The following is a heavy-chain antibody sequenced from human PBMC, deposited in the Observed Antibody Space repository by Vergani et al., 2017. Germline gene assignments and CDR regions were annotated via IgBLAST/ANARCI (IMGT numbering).Heavy chain of an antibody. J-gene: IGHJ3*02. CDR1: GFNFSVFG. CDR2: ISSDGSNK. Sequence: QVQLVDSGGGVVQPGRSLRLSCVASGFNFSVFGMHWVRQTPGKGLGWVAVISSDGSNKYCGASVKGRFTISRDNSKNTVYLQMSSLRAEDTAVYYCAKNGAITGTTRSAFDIWGQGTMVTVSS. V-gene: IGHV3-30*18. D-gene: IGHD1-7*01. CDR3: AKNGAITGTTRSAFDI.